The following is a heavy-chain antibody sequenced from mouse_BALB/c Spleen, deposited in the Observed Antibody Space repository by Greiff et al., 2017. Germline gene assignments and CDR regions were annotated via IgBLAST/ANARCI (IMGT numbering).Heavy chain of an antibody. CDR2: INPYNDGT. D-gene: IGHD2-3*01. J-gene: IGHJ2*01. CDR1: GYTFTSYV. V-gene: IGHV1-14*01. CDR3: ARGGYDGYFFDY. Sequence: EVKVVESGPELVKPGASVKMSCKASGYTFTSYVMHWVKQKPGQGLEWIGYINPYNDGTKYNEKFKGKATLTSDKSSSTAYMELSSLTSEDSAVYYCARGGYDGYFFDYWGQGTTLTVSS.